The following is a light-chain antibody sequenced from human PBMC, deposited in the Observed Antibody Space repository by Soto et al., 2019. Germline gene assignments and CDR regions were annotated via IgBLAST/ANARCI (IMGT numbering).Light chain of an antibody. V-gene: IGKV1-27*01. CDR1: QGIRNF. Sequence: DIQMTQSPTSLSASVGDRVTITCRASQGIRNFVAWYQQKPGKAPKLLIYAASTLQSGVPSRFSGSGSGTDFTRTINSRQPEDGATYSCQKYSSVPVFGPGTKVEIK. J-gene: IGKJ3*01. CDR2: AAS. CDR3: QKYSSVPV.